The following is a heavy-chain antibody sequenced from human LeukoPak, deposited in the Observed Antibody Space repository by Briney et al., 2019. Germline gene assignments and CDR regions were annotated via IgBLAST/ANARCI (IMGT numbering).Heavy chain of an antibody. CDR3: AIPPLSGSGSSRPLAGMDV. CDR1: GFSFSSYS. J-gene: IGHJ6*02. CDR2: ISHTGTTM. V-gene: IGHV3-48*04. Sequence: GGALRLSCAASGFSFSSYSMNWVRQAPGKGLEWVSYISHTGTTMSYADSVKGRFTISRDNARNSLYLQMNSLRAEDTAVYYCAIPPLSGSGSSRPLAGMDVWGQGTTVTVSS. D-gene: IGHD3-10*01.